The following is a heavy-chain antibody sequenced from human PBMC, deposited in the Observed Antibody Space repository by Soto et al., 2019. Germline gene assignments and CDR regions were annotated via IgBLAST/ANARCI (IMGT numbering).Heavy chain of an antibody. D-gene: IGHD3-10*01. Sequence: QITLKESGPTLMKPTQPLTLTCTFSGFSLSTSGVGVGWIRQPPGKALEWLALIYWDDNKRYSPSLKSRLTIAKGTSKNQVVLTMTNMDPVDTGTYYCAHRPGGFGELYVWGQGTPVTVSS. CDR1: GFSLSTSGVG. CDR2: IYWDDNK. CDR3: AHRPGGFGELYV. V-gene: IGHV2-5*02. J-gene: IGHJ6*02.